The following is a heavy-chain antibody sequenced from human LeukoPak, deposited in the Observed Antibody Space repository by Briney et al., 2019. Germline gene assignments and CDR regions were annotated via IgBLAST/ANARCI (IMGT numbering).Heavy chain of an antibody. J-gene: IGHJ4*02. CDR2: IYPGDSDT. D-gene: IGHD6-13*01. CDR1: GYKFTNYW. Sequence: GESLKISCKGSGYKFTNYWICWVRQMPGKGLEWMGIIYPGDSDTRYSPSFQGQVTISVDKSISTAYLQWSSLKASDTAMYYCARQASIAAAGNDSWGQGTLVTVSS. V-gene: IGHV5-51*01. CDR3: ARQASIAAAGNDS.